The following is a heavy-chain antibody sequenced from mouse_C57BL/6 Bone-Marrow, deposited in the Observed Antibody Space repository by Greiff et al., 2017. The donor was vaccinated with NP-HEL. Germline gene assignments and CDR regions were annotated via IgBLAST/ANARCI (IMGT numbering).Heavy chain of an antibody. Sequence: VQLQQPGTELVKPGASVKLSCKASGYTFTSYWMHWVKQRPGQGLEWIGVIDPSDSYTNYNQKFKGKATLTVDTSSSTAYMQLSSLTSDDSAVYYCARDSNYVYYFDYWGQGTTLTVSS. CDR1: GYTFTSYW. D-gene: IGHD2-5*01. V-gene: IGHV1-59*01. CDR3: ARDSNYVYYFDY. J-gene: IGHJ2*01. CDR2: IDPSDSYT.